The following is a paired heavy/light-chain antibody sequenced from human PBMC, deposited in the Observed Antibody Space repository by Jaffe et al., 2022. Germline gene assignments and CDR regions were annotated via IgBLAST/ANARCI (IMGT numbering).Heavy chain of an antibody. J-gene: IGHJ4*02. CDR3: ARDTSTGGSRTGLGY. D-gene: IGHD3-16*01. Sequence: QVQLQESGPGLVKPSQTLSLTCTVSGGSISSGSYYWTWIRQPAGKGLEWIGRIYTSGITNYSPSLKSRVTILVDTSKNQFSLKVSSVTAADTAVYYCARDTSTGGSRTGLGYWGQGTLVTVSS. CDR1: GGSISSGSYY. V-gene: IGHV4-61*02. CDR2: IYTSGIT.
Light chain of an antibody. Sequence: QSALTQPPSASGSPGQSVTISCTGTSSDVGGYNFVSWYQQHPGKAPKLMIYEVTKRPSGVPDRFSGSKSGNTASLTVSGLQAEDEADYYCSSYAGSDIFVFGSGTKVTVL. CDR3: SSYAGSDIFV. CDR2: EVT. V-gene: IGLV2-8*01. CDR1: SSDVGGYNF. J-gene: IGLJ1*01.